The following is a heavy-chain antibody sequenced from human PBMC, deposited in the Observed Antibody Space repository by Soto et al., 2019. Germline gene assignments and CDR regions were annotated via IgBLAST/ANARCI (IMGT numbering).Heavy chain of an antibody. Sequence: QVQLVESGGGVVQPGRSLRLSCIASGFTFRSYAMHWVRQAPGSGLDWVAIISYDGSNKYYADSVKGRFTISRDNSENTVYLHMNSLRTEDTAVYYCAKASSYDMVGYHLQWWGQGTLVTVSS. CDR3: AKASSYDMVGYHLQW. CDR2: ISYDGSNK. V-gene: IGHV3-30*18. CDR1: GFTFRSYA. D-gene: IGHD3-22*01. J-gene: IGHJ4*02.